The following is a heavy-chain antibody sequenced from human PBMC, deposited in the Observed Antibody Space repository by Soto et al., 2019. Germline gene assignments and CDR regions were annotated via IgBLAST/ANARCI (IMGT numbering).Heavy chain of an antibody. J-gene: IGHJ5*02. D-gene: IGHD3-3*01. V-gene: IGHV4-34*01. CDR3: ATRITVFGLLIPPFDP. CDR2: INHTGGT. Sequence: SETLFLTCAVYGGSVNGYYWNWIRQPPGKGLEWIGEINHTGGTHYNPSLKSRVTMSVDTSKNQFSLRLSSVTAADTAIYYCATRITVFGLLIPPFDPWGQGTQVTVSS. CDR1: GGSVNGYY.